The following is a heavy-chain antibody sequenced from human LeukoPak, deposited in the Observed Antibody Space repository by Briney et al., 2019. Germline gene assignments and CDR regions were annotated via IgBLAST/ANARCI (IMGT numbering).Heavy chain of an antibody. D-gene: IGHD3-22*01. CDR1: GGSISSSGYY. CDR3: ARGQKEYYFDTSGYYNDY. CDR2: IYYSGST. J-gene: IGHJ4*02. V-gene: IGHV4-39*01. Sequence: PSETLSLTCTASGGSISSSGYYWGWIRQPPGKGLEWIGSIYYSGSTYYNPSLKSRVSISVDTSKNQFSLRLSSVTAADTAVYYCARGQKEYYFDTSGYYNDYWGQGTLVTVSS.